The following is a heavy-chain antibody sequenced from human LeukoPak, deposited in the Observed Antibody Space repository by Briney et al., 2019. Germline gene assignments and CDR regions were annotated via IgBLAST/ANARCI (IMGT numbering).Heavy chain of an antibody. Sequence: PGRSLRLSCAASGFTFDDSAMHWVRQVPGKGLEWVSGISWNSVSIGYADSVKGRFTISRDNVKNSLYLQMNSLRAEDMAFYYCARGRSYHYMDVWGKGTTVTVSS. D-gene: IGHD2-15*01. CDR1: GFTFDDSA. CDR3: ARGRSYHYMDV. J-gene: IGHJ6*03. CDR2: ISWNSVSI. V-gene: IGHV3-9*03.